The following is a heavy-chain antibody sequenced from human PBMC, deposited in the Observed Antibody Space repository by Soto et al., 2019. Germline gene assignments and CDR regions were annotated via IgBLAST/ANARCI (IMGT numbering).Heavy chain of an antibody. CDR3: VKGEYYYDSSGYYPFDY. Sequence: PGGSLRLCCSASGFTFSIYAMHWVRQAPGKGLEYVSSISTDGGNTHYADSVKGRFTISRDNSKNTVYLQMSSLRAEDTAVYYCVKGEYYYDSSGYYPFDYWGQGTLVTV. CDR1: GFTFSIYA. D-gene: IGHD3-22*01. J-gene: IGHJ4*02. V-gene: IGHV3-64D*06. CDR2: ISTDGGNT.